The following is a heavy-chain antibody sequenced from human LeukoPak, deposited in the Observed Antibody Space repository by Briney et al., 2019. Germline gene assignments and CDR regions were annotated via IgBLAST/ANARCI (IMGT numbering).Heavy chain of an antibody. CDR1: GYTLTELS. Sequence: ASVKVSCKVSGYTLTELSRHWVRQAPGKGLEWMGGFDPEDGETIYAQKFQGRVTMTEDTSTDTAYMELSSLRSEDTAVYYCATFRGGGSYYEAFDYWGQGTLVTVSS. CDR2: FDPEDGET. J-gene: IGHJ4*02. CDR3: ATFRGGGSYYEAFDY. D-gene: IGHD1-26*01. V-gene: IGHV1-24*01.